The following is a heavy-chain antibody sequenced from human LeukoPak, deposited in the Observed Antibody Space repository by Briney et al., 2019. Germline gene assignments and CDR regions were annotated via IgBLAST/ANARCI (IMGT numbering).Heavy chain of an antibody. CDR2: INPSGGST. Sequence: GASVKVSCKASGYTFTSYYMHWVRQAPGQGLEWMGIINPSGGSTSYAQKFQGRVTMTRDTSTSTVYMELSSLRSEDTAVYYCARGRAETGYSSSWSDFDYWGQGTLVTVSS. CDR1: GYTFTSYY. CDR3: ARGRAETGYSSSWSDFDY. V-gene: IGHV1-46*01. D-gene: IGHD6-13*01. J-gene: IGHJ4*02.